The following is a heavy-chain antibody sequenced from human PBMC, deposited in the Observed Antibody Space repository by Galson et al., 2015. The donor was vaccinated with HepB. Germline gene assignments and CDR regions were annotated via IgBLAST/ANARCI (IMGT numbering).Heavy chain of an antibody. CDR1: GFTFSGSA. D-gene: IGHD6-13*01. J-gene: IGHJ4*02. Sequence: SLRLSCAASGFTFSGSAIHWVRQASGKGPEWVGRIRSKAHNYATSCVPSLIGRFTISRDDSNNMAFLHMKSLKTEDTAVYYCSRVGDLSGYSSRWGQGTLVIVSS. CDR3: SRVGDLSGYSSR. V-gene: IGHV3-73*01. CDR2: IRSKAHNYAT.